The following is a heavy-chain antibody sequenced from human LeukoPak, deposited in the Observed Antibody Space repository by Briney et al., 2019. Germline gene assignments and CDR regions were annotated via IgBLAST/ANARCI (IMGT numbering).Heavy chain of an antibody. CDR1: GGSISSSSYY. CDR2: IYYSGST. J-gene: IGHJ3*02. Sequence: SETLSLTCTVSGGSISSSSYYWGWIRQPPGKGLEWIGYIYYSGSTNYNPSLKSRVTISVDTSKNQFSLKLSSVTAADTAVYYCARVRGTTDAFDIWGQGTMVTVSS. V-gene: IGHV4-61*05. CDR3: ARVRGTTDAFDI. D-gene: IGHD3-10*01.